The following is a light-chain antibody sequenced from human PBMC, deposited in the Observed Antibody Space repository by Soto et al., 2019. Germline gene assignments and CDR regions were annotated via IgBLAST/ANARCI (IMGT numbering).Light chain of an antibody. CDR3: QQYNYWPPLT. Sequence: EIGLTQSPGTLSLSPGERTTLSCRTSQSVSSSDLAWYQQKPGQAPRLLIYDASTRATGIPARFSGSGSGTEFTLTISSLQSEDFAVYYCQQYNYWPPLTFGGGTKVDIK. CDR1: QSVSSSD. V-gene: IGKV3-15*01. CDR2: DAS. J-gene: IGKJ4*01.